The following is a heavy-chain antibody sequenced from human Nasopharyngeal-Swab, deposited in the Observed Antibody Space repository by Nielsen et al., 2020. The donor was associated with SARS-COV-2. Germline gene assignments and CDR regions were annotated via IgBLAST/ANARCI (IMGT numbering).Heavy chain of an antibody. D-gene: IGHD3-22*01. V-gene: IGHV3-48*02. J-gene: IGHJ4*02. CDR1: GLTFSSYS. CDR2: ISSSSSSI. Sequence: GGSLRLSCAASGLTFSSYSMNWVRQAPGKGLEWVSYISSSSSSIHYADSVKGRFTISRDNAKNSLCLQMNSLRDEDTAVYYCARTPGYYYDSSGYDYWGQGTPVTVSS. CDR3: ARTPGYYYDSSGYDY.